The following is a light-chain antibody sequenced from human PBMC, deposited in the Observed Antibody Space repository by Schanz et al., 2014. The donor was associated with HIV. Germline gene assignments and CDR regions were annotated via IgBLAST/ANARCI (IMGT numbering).Light chain of an antibody. CDR1: SSDVGSYNL. J-gene: IGLJ1*01. V-gene: IGLV2-23*02. CDR2: EVR. Sequence: QSALTQSASVSGSPGQSITISCTGTSSDVGSYNLVSWYQQHPGKAPKIMIYEVRKRPSGVSNRFSGSKSGNTASLTISGLQAEDEADYYCCSYAGSSTFVFGTGTKLTVL. CDR3: CSYAGSSTFV.